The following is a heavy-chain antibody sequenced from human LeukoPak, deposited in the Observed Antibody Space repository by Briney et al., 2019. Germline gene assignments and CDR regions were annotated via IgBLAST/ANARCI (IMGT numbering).Heavy chain of an antibody. CDR3: ARPPYCSSTSCPSRAFDI. V-gene: IGHV1-2*02. CDR2: INPNSGGT. J-gene: IGHJ3*02. D-gene: IGHD2-2*01. CDR1: GYTFTGYY. Sequence: ASVKVSCKASGYTFTGYYMHWVRQAPGQGLEWMGWINPNSGGTNYAQKFQGRVTMTRDTSISTAYLQWSSLKASDTAMYYCARPPYCSSTSCPSRAFDIWGQGTMVTVSS.